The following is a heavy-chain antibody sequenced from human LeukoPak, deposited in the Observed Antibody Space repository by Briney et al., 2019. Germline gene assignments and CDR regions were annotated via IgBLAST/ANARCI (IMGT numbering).Heavy chain of an antibody. CDR3: AREAGRDGYNLDY. J-gene: IGHJ4*02. Sequence: ASVKVSRKASGYTFTGYYMHWVRQAPGQGLEWMGWINPNSGGTNYAQKFQGRVTMTRDTSISTAYMELSRLRSDDTAVYYCAREAGRDGYNLDYWGQGTLVTVSS. D-gene: IGHD5-24*01. CDR1: GYTFTGYY. V-gene: IGHV1-2*02. CDR2: INPNSGGT.